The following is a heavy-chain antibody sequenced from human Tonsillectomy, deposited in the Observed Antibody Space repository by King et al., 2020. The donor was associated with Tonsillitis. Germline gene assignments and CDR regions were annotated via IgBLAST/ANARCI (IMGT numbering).Heavy chain of an antibody. V-gene: IGHV3-30*03. CDR3: WSGYSYGYYGMDV. D-gene: IGHD5-18*01. J-gene: IGHJ6*02. CDR1: GFTFSSYG. Sequence: QLVQSGGGVVQPGRSLRLSCAASGFTFSSYGMHWVRQAPGKGLEWVAVISYDGSNKYYADSVKGRFTISRDNSKNTLYLQMNSLRAEDTAVYYCWSGYSYGYYGMDVWGQGTTVTVSS. CDR2: ISYDGSNK.